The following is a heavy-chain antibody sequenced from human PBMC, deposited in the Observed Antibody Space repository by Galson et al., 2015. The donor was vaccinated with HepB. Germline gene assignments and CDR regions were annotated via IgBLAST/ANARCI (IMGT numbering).Heavy chain of an antibody. Sequence: LRLSCAASTFTFSSYSMNWVRQAPGKGLEWVSYITSSRSTKYYADSVKGRFTISRDNAKNSLYLQMNSLTDEDTAVYFCARDGDYIDNYGMDVWGQGTTVTVSS. CDR3: ARDGDYIDNYGMDV. CDR2: ITSSRSTK. CDR1: TFTFSSYS. J-gene: IGHJ6*02. D-gene: IGHD4-17*01. V-gene: IGHV3-48*02.